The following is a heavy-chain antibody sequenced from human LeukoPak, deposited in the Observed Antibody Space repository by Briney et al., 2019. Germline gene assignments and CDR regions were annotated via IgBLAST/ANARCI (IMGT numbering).Heavy chain of an antibody. Sequence: SETLSLTCTVSGGSISSGDYYWSWIRQHPGKGPEWIGYIYYSGSTYYNPSLKSRVTISVDTSKNQFSLKLTPVTAADTAVYYCARKADWEIFAYWGQGTLVTVSS. CDR1: GGSISSGDYY. CDR2: IYYSGST. CDR3: ARKADWEIFAY. V-gene: IGHV4-31*03. D-gene: IGHD3-9*01. J-gene: IGHJ4*02.